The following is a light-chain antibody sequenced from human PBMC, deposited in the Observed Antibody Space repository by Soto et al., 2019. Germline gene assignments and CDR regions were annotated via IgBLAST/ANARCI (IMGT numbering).Light chain of an antibody. CDR1: QSISIH. CDR3: QQYDSWPSWT. J-gene: IGKJ1*01. CDR2: GAS. V-gene: IGKV3-15*01. Sequence: EIVMTQSPATLSVSPGERATLSCRASQSISIHLAWYQQQPGQGPGLLIYGASTRDTGTPARFSGSGSGTEFTLTISSLQSEDFAVYYCQQYDSWPSWTFGQGTKVEIK.